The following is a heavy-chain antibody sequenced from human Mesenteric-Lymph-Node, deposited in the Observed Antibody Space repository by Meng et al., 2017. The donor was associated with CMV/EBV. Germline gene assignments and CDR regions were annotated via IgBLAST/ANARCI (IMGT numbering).Heavy chain of an antibody. V-gene: IGHV1-69*10. CDR3: ARDVKSNGWVLSAWVLGY. CDR1: GGSFSNYA. Sequence: SVKVSCKASGGSFSNYAISWVRQAPGQGLEWMGGILPMIGVANYAQKFQDRVTISADKSTSTVYMELSSLRFDDTAVFYCARDVKSNGWVLSAWVLGYWGQGTLVTVSS. D-gene: IGHD6-19*01. CDR2: ILPMIGVA. J-gene: IGHJ4*02.